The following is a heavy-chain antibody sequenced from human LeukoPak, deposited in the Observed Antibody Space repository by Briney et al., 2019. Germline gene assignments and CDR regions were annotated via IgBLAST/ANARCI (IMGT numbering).Heavy chain of an antibody. D-gene: IGHD3-3*01. Sequence: PGGSLRLSCAASGFTFSSYDMKWVRQAPGKGLECFSSISSSSTYIYYADSVKGRFTISRDNGKNSLYLQMNSLRAEDTAVYYCARDLNYDFWSGPFDYWGQGTLVTVSS. CDR1: GFTFSSYD. CDR3: ARDLNYDFWSGPFDY. J-gene: IGHJ4*02. V-gene: IGHV3-21*01. CDR2: ISSSSTYI.